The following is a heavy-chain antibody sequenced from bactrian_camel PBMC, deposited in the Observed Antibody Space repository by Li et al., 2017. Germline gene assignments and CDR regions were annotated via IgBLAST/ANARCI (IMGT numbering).Heavy chain of an antibody. Sequence: HVQLVESGGGSVQAGGSLRLTCAASLGSVMSNCMAWFRQVPGKEREEVAAILTTSGFSTSYARSVKGRFTISRDNAQNTLYLQMDNLKPEDTAIYYCAAAWGRFVCGDYGDAYIDWGQGTQVTVS. D-gene: IGHD5*01. J-gene: IGHJ4*01. CDR2: ILTTSGFST. CDR3: AAAWGRFVCGDYGDAYID. V-gene: IGHV3S53*01. CDR1: LGSVMSNC.